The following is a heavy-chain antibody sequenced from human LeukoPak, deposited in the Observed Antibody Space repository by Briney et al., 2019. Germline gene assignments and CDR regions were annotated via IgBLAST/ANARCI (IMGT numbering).Heavy chain of an antibody. CDR1: GYSISSGYY. J-gene: IGHJ4*02. CDR2: IYHSGST. Sequence: KSSETLSLTCAVSGYSISSGYYWGWIRQPPGKGLEWIGSIYHSGSTYYNPSLKSRVTISVDTSKNQFSLKLSSVTAADTAVYYCARQNYDFWSGYYGLYFDYWGQGTLVTVSS. D-gene: IGHD3-3*01. V-gene: IGHV4-38-2*01. CDR3: ARQNYDFWSGYYGLYFDY.